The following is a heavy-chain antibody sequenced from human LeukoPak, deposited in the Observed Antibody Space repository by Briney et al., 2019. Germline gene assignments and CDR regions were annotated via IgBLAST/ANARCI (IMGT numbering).Heavy chain of an antibody. CDR1: GFTFSSYW. CDR2: IKQDGSEK. J-gene: IGHJ6*04. V-gene: IGHV3-7*01. Sequence: GGSLRLSCAASGFTFSSYWMSWVRQAPGKGLEWVANIKQDGSEKYYVDSVKGRFTISRDNAKNSLYLQMNSLRAEDTAVYYCARVGNNIVVVPAANGMDVWGKGTTVTVSS. CDR3: ARVGNNIVVVPAANGMDV. D-gene: IGHD2-2*01.